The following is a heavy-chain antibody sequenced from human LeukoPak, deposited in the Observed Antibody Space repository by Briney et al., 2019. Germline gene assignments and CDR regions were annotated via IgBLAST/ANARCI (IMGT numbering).Heavy chain of an antibody. CDR1: GYTFTGYY. CDR3: ARDKSGNSGWYSYFDY. D-gene: IGHD6-19*01. CDR2: INPNSGGT. Sequence: EASVKVSCKASGYTFTGYYMHWVRQAPGQGLEWMGWINPNSGGTNYAQKFQGRVTMTRDTSISTAYMELSRLRSDDTAVYYCARDKSGNSGWYSYFDYWGQGTLVTVSS. V-gene: IGHV1-2*02. J-gene: IGHJ4*02.